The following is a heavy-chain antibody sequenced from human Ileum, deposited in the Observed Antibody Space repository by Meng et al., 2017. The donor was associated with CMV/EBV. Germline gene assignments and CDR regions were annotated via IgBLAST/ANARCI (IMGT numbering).Heavy chain of an antibody. V-gene: IGHV3-23*01. CDR2: ISGSGHLT. Sequence: GESLKISCEVSGFSFGGYAMSWVRQVPGKGLEWVSSISGSGHLTNYAESVKGRFTISKDKSKNTLYLQMNSLRNEDTAIYYCAKERIELWCFDYWGVGTQVTVSS. CDR3: AKERIELWCFDY. D-gene: IGHD2-21*01. CDR1: GFSFGGYA. J-gene: IGHJ4*02.